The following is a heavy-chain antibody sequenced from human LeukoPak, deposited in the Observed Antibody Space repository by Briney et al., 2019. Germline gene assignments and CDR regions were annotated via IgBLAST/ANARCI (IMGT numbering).Heavy chain of an antibody. CDR2: IEPDGSTT. V-gene: IGHV3-74*01. J-gene: IGHJ4*02. CDR3: ARVRIREANFDY. CDR1: GFTFSRYW. Sequence: GGSLRLSCAASGFTFSRYWMHWVRQAPGKGLVWVARIEPDGSTTTYADSVEGRFTISRDNSKNTLHLQMNSLRAEDTAVYYCARVRIREANFDYWGRGTLVTVSS.